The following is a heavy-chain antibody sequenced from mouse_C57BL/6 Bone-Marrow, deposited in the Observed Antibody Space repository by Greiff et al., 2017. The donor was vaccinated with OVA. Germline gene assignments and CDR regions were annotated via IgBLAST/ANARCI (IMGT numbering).Heavy chain of an antibody. CDR2: SRNKANDYTT. CDR3: ARDSPYGYYAMDY. J-gene: IGHJ4*01. D-gene: IGHD1-1*02. CDR1: GFTFSDFY. Sequence: EVKLMESGGGLVQSGRSLRLSCATSGFTFSDFYMEWVRQAPGKGLEWIAASRNKANDYTTEYSASVKGRFIVSRDTSQSILYLQMNALRAEDTAIYYCARDSPYGYYAMDYWGQGTSVTVSS. V-gene: IGHV7-1*01.